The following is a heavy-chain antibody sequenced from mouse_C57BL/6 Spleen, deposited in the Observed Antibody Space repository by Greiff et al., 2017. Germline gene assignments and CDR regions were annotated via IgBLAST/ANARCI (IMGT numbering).Heavy chain of an antibody. CDR2: INPSNGGT. CDR1: GYTFTSYW. Sequence: VQLQQPGTELVKPGASVKLSCKASGYTFTSYWMHWVKQRPGQGLEWIGNINPSNGGTNYNEKFKSKATLTVDKASCTANMQLSSLTSEDSAVYCCARDYGSSPYYFDYWGQGTTLTVSS. V-gene: IGHV1-53*01. CDR3: ARDYGSSPYYFDY. J-gene: IGHJ2*01. D-gene: IGHD1-1*01.